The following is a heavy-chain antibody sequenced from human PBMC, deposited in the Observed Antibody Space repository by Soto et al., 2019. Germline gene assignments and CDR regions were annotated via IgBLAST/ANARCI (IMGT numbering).Heavy chain of an antibody. CDR2: VNPILSLS. D-gene: IGHD3-10*01. Sequence: QVQLVQSGAEVKRPGSSVKVSCKASGDTFNFYSINWVRQAPGLVLEWLGRVNPILSLSNYAQRFQGRVTMTADKYTSTADMILHSLKSEDTAIYYCATSYGSGYRAVDYWGQGALVTVSS. CDR3: ATSYGSGYRAVDY. V-gene: IGHV1-69*02. CDR1: GDTFNFYS. J-gene: IGHJ4*02.